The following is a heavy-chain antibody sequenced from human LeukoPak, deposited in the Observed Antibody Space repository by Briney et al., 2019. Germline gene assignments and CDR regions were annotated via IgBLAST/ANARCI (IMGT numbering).Heavy chain of an antibody. V-gene: IGHV4-61*01. CDR3: ARAGQLRYFDWGFGDYYYGMDV. Sequence: SETLSLTCTVSGGSVSSGSYYWSWIRQPPGKGLEWIGYIYYSGSTNYNPSLKSRVTISVDTSKNQFSLKLSSVTAADTAVYYCARAGQLRYFDWGFGDYYYGMDVWGQGTTVTVSS. J-gene: IGHJ6*02. CDR2: IYYSGST. CDR1: GGSVSSGSYY. D-gene: IGHD3-9*01.